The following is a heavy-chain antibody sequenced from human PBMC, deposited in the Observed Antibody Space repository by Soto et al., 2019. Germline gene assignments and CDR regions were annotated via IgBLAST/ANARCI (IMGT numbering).Heavy chain of an antibody. J-gene: IGHJ5*02. Sequence: QVQRVQSGAEVKKPGSSVKVSCKASGGTFSSYAISWVRQAPGQGLEWMGGIIPIFGTANYAQKFQGRVTITADESTSTAYMELSSLRSEDTAVYYCARELDCSSTSCERGWFDPWGQGTLVTVSS. V-gene: IGHV1-69*01. D-gene: IGHD2-2*01. CDR1: GGTFSSYA. CDR3: ARELDCSSTSCERGWFDP. CDR2: IIPIFGTA.